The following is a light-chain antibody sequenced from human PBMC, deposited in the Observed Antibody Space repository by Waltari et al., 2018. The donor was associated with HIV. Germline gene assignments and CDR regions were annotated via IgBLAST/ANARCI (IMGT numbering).Light chain of an antibody. CDR1: SSDVGGYNY. V-gene: IGLV2-8*01. CDR2: EVS. J-gene: IGLJ1*01. CDR3: ASYAGSTNV. Sequence: QSALTQPPSASGSPGQSVTISCTGTSSDVGGYNYVSWYQLHLGKAPKLMIYEVSKRPSGVPDRFSGSKSGNTASLTVSGLQSEDEADYFCASYAGSTNVFGTGTKVTVL.